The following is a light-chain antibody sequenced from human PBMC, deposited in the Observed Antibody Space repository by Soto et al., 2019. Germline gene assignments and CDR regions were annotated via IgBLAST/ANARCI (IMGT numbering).Light chain of an antibody. V-gene: IGKV4-1*01. Sequence: DIVMTQSPDSLAVSLGERATINCKSSQSVLYNSNNKNYLAWYQQKPVQPPKLLIYWASTRESGVPDRFSGSGSGTDFTLTISSLQAEDVALYYYQQYYSAPLTFGPGTKVDIK. J-gene: IGKJ3*01. CDR2: WAS. CDR3: QQYYSAPLT. CDR1: QSVLYNSNNKNY.